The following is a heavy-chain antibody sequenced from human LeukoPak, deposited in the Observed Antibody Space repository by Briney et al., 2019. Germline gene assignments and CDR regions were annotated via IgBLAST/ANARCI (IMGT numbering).Heavy chain of an antibody. D-gene: IGHD3-9*01. V-gene: IGHV4-59*01. CDR3: ARANYDILTGYYYFDY. Sequence: SETLSLTCTVSGGSISSYYWSWIRQPPGKGLEWIGYIYYSGSTNYNPSLKSRVTISVDTSKNQFSLKLSSVTAADTAVYYCARANYDILTGYYYFDYWGQGTLVTVSS. J-gene: IGHJ4*02. CDR2: IYYSGST. CDR1: GGSISSYY.